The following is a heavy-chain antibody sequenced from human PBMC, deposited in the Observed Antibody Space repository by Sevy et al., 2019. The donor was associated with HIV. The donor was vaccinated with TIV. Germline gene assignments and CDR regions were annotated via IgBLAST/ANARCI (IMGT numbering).Heavy chain of an antibody. V-gene: IGHV4-59*01. D-gene: IGHD3-22*01. CDR3: ARVVVITRSFDY. Sequence: SETPSLTCTVSGGSISSYYWSWIRQPPGKGLEWIGYIYYSGSTNYNPSLKSRVTISVDTSKNQFSLKLSSVTAADTAVYYCARVVVITRSFDYWGQGTLVTVSS. CDR2: IYYSGST. CDR1: GGSISSYY. J-gene: IGHJ4*02.